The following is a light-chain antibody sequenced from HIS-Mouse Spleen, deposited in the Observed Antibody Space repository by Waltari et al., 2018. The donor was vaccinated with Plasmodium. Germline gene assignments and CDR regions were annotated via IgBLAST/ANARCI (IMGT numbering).Light chain of an antibody. J-gene: IGKJ2*01. CDR2: GAA. CDR3: QQYNNWPPYT. V-gene: IGKV3-15*01. CDR1: QSVSSN. Sequence: EIVMTHSPATLSVSQGERATLPCRASQSVSSNLAWYQQKPGQAPRLLIYGAATRATGIPARFSGSGSGTEFTLTISSMQSEDFAVYYCQQYNNWPPYTFGQGTKLEIK.